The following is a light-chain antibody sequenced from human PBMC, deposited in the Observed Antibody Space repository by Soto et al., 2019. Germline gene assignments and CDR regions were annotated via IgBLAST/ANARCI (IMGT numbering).Light chain of an antibody. Sequence: QSALTQPASVSGSPGQSISISCTGTGSDVGCYNYVSWYQQHPGKAPKVMIYDVSNRPSGVSNRFSGSKSGNTASLTISGLQAEDEADYYCSSYTSASTPFVFGVGTKLTVL. CDR2: DVS. J-gene: IGLJ2*01. V-gene: IGLV2-14*01. CDR3: SSYTSASTPFV. CDR1: GSDVGCYNY.